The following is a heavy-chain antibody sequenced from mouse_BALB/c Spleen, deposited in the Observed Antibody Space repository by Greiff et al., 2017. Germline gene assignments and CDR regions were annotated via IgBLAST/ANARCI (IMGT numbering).Heavy chain of an antibody. D-gene: IGHD2-1*01. Sequence: EVQLQESGPGLVKPSQSLSLTCTVTGYSITSDYAWNWIRQFPGNKLEWMGYISYSGSTSYNPSLKSRISISRDTSKNQFFLQLNSVTTEDTATYYCARWVIYYGNCEAMDYWGQGTSGTVAS. CDR3: ARWVIYYGNCEAMDY. CDR2: ISYSGST. J-gene: IGHJ4*01. CDR1: GYSITSDYA. V-gene: IGHV3-2*02.